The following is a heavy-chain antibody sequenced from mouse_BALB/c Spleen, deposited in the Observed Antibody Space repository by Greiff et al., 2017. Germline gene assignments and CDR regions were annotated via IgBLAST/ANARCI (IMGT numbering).Heavy chain of an antibody. CDR1: GYSFTSYW. D-gene: IGHD2-2*01. V-gene: IGHV1-5*01. Sequence: VQLQQSGTVLARPGASVKMSCKASGYSFTSYWMHWVKQRPGQGLEWIGAIYPGNSDTSYNQKFKGKAKLTAVTSASTAYMELSSLTNEDSAVYYCTRWGLRRKGNYAMDYWGQGTSVTVSS. J-gene: IGHJ4*01. CDR3: TRWGLRRKGNYAMDY. CDR2: IYPGNSDT.